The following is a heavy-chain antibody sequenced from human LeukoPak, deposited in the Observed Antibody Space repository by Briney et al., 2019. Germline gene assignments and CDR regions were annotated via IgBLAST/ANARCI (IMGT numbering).Heavy chain of an antibody. CDR2: ISYDGSNK. CDR3: AKTSPVAGIGY. Sequence: GRSLRLSCAASGFTFSSYGMHWVRQAPGKGLEWVAVISYDGSNKYYADSVKGRFTISRDNSKNTLYLQMNSLRAEDTAVYYCAKTSPVAGIGYWGQGTLVTVSS. D-gene: IGHD6-19*01. V-gene: IGHV3-30*18. CDR1: GFTFSSYG. J-gene: IGHJ4*02.